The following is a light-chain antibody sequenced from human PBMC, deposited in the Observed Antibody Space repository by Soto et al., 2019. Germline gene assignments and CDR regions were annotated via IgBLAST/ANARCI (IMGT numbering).Light chain of an antibody. CDR1: QSISSY. J-gene: IGKJ2*01. CDR3: QQSYSTPPT. CDR2: AAS. Sequence: DIPMTQSPSSLSASVGDRVTITCRASQSISSYLNWYQQKPGKAPKLLIYAASSWQSGVPSRFSGSGSGTDFTLTISSLQPEDFATYYCQQSYSTPPTFGQGTKLEIK. V-gene: IGKV1-39*01.